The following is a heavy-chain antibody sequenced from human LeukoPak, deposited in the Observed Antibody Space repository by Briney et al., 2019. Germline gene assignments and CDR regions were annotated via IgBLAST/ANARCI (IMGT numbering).Heavy chain of an antibody. Sequence: SVKVSCKASGGTFSSYAISWVRQAPGQGLEWMGGIIPIFGTANYAQKFQGRVTITADESTSTAYMELSSLRSEDTAVYYCARSGDRGTGTTHKNYYYYYMDVWGKGTTVTISS. CDR2: IIPIFGTA. D-gene: IGHD1-1*01. J-gene: IGHJ6*03. V-gene: IGHV1-69*13. CDR1: GGTFSSYA. CDR3: ARSGDRGTGTTHKNYYYYYMDV.